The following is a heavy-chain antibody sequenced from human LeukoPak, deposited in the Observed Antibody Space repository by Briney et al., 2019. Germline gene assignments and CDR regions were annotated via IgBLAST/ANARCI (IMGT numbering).Heavy chain of an antibody. V-gene: IGHV4-39*01. CDR1: GGSISSSSCY. CDR2: IYYSGST. CDR3: ARRGYNSGHYSMDV. Sequence: SETLSLTCTVSGGSISSSSCYWGWIRQPPGKRLEWIGSIYYSGSTYYNPSLKSRVTISVDTSKNQFSLRLSSVTATDTAVYYCARRGYNSGHYSMDVWGKGTTVTVSS. D-gene: IGHD5-18*01. J-gene: IGHJ6*03.